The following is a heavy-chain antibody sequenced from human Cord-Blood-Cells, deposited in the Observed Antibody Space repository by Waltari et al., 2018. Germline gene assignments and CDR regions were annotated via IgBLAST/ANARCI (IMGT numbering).Heavy chain of an antibody. J-gene: IGHJ4*02. V-gene: IGHV4-39*01. D-gene: IGHD6-13*01. CDR1: DSSIRNSSYY. CDR2: IYYSGST. CDR3: ATFTWYSSSWYRGFDY. Sequence: QLQLQESGPGLVQPSETLSLTCTVSDSSIRNSSYYCGWTCQPPGKGLEWIGSIYYSGSTYYNPSLKSRVTISVDTSKNQFSLKLSSVTAADTAVYYCATFTWYSSSWYRGFDYWGQGTLVTVSS.